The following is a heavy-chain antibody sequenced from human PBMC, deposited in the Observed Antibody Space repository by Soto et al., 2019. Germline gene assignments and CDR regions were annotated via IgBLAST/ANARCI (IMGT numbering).Heavy chain of an antibody. CDR1: GGSISSYY. D-gene: IGHD2-15*01. Sequence: PLETLSLTCTVSGGSISSYYWSWIRQPPGKGLEWIGYIYYSGSTNYNPSLKSRVTISVDTSKNQFSLKLSPVTAADTAVYYCARVRYCSGDSCHPLDYWGQGTLVTVSS. J-gene: IGHJ4*02. V-gene: IGHV4-59*01. CDR3: ARVRYCSGDSCHPLDY. CDR2: IYYSGST.